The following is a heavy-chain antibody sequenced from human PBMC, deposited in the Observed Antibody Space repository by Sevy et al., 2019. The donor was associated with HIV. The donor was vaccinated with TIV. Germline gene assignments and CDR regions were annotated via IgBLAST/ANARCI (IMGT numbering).Heavy chain of an antibody. CDR3: ATTKDYYDSSGYPFDY. J-gene: IGHJ4*02. CDR2: FDPEDGDPKDGKT. V-gene: IGHV1-24*01. D-gene: IGHD3-22*01. CDR1: GYTLAKFS. Sequence: ASVKVSCKVSGYTLAKFSIHWVRQAPGKGLEWMTSFDPEDGDPKDGKTIYAQKFLGRVTMTEDTSTDTAYMELSSLRSDDTAVYYCATTKDYYDSSGYPFDYWGQGTLVTVSS.